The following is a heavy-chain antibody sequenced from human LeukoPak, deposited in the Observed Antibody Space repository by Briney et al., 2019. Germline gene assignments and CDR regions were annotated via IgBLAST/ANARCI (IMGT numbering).Heavy chain of an antibody. Sequence: SETLSLTCTVSGDSISTYYWSWIRQPAGKGLEWIGRIYTSGSTNYNPSLKSRVTMSVDTSKNQLSLKLSSVTAADTAVYYCARENDSSGYYYAEYFQHWGQGTLVTVSS. CDR1: GDSISTYY. D-gene: IGHD3-22*01. V-gene: IGHV4-4*07. J-gene: IGHJ1*01. CDR3: ARENDSSGYYYAEYFQH. CDR2: IYTSGST.